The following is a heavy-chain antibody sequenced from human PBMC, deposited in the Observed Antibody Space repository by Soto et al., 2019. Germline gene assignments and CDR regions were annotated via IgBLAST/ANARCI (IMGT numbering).Heavy chain of an antibody. Sequence: QVQLQESGPGLVKPSQTLSLTCSVSGGSISSGDYYWSWIRQPPGKGLEWIAYIYYSGIIYYNPSLKSRVTMSRDTSKNQFFLNIDSVTAADTAVYYCAREVGEVDYSSSSDAFDIWGQGTMVTVSS. J-gene: IGHJ3*02. CDR3: AREVGEVDYSSSSDAFDI. CDR2: IYYSGII. V-gene: IGHV4-30-4*01. CDR1: GGSISSGDYY. D-gene: IGHD6-6*01.